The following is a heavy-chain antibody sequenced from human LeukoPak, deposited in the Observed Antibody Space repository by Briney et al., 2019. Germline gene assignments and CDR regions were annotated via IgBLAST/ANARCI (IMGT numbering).Heavy chain of an antibody. D-gene: IGHD6-19*01. CDR2: ITTSSTYM. Sequence: GGSLRLSCAAPGFTFTNYNMNWVRQAPGKGLEWVSSITTSSTYMYYTDSVKGRFTISRDNARNSLYLQMNSLRADDTAVYYCSGSGWTTDAFDIWGQGTMVTVSS. V-gene: IGHV3-21*01. CDR3: SGSGWTTDAFDI. CDR1: GFTFTNYN. J-gene: IGHJ3*02.